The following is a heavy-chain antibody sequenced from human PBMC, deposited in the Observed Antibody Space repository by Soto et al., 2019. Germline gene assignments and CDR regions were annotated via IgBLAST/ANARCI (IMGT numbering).Heavy chain of an antibody. CDR3: ARADCSSTSCYRWGSYYYGMDV. D-gene: IGHD2-2*02. J-gene: IGHJ6*02. Sequence: QVQLVQSGAEVKKPGSSVKVSCKASGGTFSSYAISWVRQAPGQGLEWMGGIIPIFGTANYAQKFQGRVTITEDKSTSTAYMELSSLRSEDTAVYYCARADCSSTSCYRWGSYYYGMDVWGQGTTVTVSS. CDR1: GGTFSSYA. CDR2: IIPIFGTA. V-gene: IGHV1-69*06.